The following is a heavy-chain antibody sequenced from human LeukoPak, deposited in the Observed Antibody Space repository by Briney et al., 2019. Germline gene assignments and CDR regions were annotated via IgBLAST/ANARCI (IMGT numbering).Heavy chain of an antibody. Sequence: PGGSLRLSCEVSGFTFSSYDMHWVRQATGKGLEWVSAIGTAGDTYYPGSVKGRFTISRENAKNSLYLQMNSLRAGDTAVYYCARGGYYGSGSYFVWGQGTLVTVSS. J-gene: IGHJ4*02. CDR3: ARGGYYGSGSYFV. D-gene: IGHD3-10*01. CDR2: IGTAGDT. V-gene: IGHV3-13*01. CDR1: GFTFSSYD.